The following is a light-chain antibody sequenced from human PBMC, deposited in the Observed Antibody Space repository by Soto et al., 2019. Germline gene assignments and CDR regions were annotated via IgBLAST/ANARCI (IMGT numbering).Light chain of an antibody. J-gene: IGLJ3*02. V-gene: IGLV2-14*01. CDR3: SSYTNSGTWV. CDR1: SSDIGLYNY. CDR2: EVS. Sequence: QSALTQPASVSGSPGQSITISCTGSSSDIGLYNYVSWYQDYPCKAPKLMIYEVSNRPSGFSKRFSASTSGNTASLTISGLQPEDETDYSCSSYTNSGTWVFGGGTQLTVL.